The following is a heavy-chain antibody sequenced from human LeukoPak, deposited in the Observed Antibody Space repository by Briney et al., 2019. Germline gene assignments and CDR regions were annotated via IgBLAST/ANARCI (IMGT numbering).Heavy chain of an antibody. J-gene: IGHJ5*02. CDR2: IYYSGST. CDR1: GGSISSYY. Sequence: SETLSLTRTVSGGSISSYYWSWIRQPPGKGLEWIGYIYYSGSTNYNPSLKSRVTISVDTSKNQFSLKLSSVTAADTAVYYCARVWPGCTNGVCYTNWFDPWGQGTLVTVSS. D-gene: IGHD2-8*01. V-gene: IGHV4-59*01. CDR3: ARVWPGCTNGVCYTNWFDP.